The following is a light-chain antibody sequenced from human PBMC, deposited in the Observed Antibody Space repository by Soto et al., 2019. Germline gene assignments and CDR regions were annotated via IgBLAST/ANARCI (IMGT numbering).Light chain of an antibody. CDR2: DAS. CDR3: QQRSNWPPWT. V-gene: IGKV3-11*01. J-gene: IGKJ1*01. CDR1: QSVDSY. Sequence: EIVLTQSPATLPLSPGERATLSCRASQSVDSYLAWYQQKPGQAPRLLIYDASNRATGIPARFSGSGSGTDFTLTISSLEPDDFAVYYCQQRSNWPPWTFGQGTKVEMK.